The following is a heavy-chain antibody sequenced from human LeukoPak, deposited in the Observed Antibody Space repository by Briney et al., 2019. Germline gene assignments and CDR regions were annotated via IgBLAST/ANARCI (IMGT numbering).Heavy chain of an antibody. V-gene: IGHV3-23*01. CDR3: AKTAGIAAAADFDY. CDR2: ISGSGDST. CDR1: GFTFSNYG. Sequence: AGGSLRLSCAASGFTFSNYGMSWVRQAPGKGLEWVSSISGSGDSTYYADFVKGRFTISRDNSKNTLYLQMNSLRAEDTAVYYCAKTAGIAAAADFDYWGQGTLVTVSS. D-gene: IGHD6-13*01. J-gene: IGHJ4*02.